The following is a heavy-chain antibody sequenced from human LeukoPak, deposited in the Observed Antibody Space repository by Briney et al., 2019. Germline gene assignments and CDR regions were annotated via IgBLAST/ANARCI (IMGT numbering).Heavy chain of an antibody. CDR3: ASRALGGMDV. Sequence: SSETLSLTCTVSGGSIISSTYYWGWIRQPPGKGLEWIGSIYYSGSTYYNPSLKSRVSISVDTSKNQFSLKLSSVTAADTAVYYCASRALGGMDVWGQGTTVTVSS. CDR1: GGSIISSTYY. D-gene: IGHD7-27*01. V-gene: IGHV4-39*07. CDR2: IYYSGST. J-gene: IGHJ6*02.